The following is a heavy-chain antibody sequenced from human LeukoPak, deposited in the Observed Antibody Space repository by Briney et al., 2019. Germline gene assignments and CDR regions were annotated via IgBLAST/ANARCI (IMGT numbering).Heavy chain of an antibody. CDR2: INHGGST. CDR3: ARGLLEYSSSYHPVVWFDP. Sequence: SETMSLTCAVYGGSFSRYYCSWIRQPPGEGLEWIGEINHGGSTNYNPSLKSRVTISVDTSKNQFSLKLSSVTAADTAVYYCARGLLEYSSSYHPVVWFDPWGQGTLVTVSS. D-gene: IGHD6-6*01. V-gene: IGHV4-34*01. CDR1: GGSFSRYY. J-gene: IGHJ5*02.